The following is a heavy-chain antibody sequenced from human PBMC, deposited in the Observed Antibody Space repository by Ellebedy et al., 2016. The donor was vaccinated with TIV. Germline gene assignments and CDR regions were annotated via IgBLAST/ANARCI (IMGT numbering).Heavy chain of an antibody. J-gene: IGHJ4*02. V-gene: IGHV3-23*01. CDR1: GFAFPNYA. D-gene: IGHD4-23*01. CDR3: VRAADYGGNVFWDY. CDR2: ITGGGSLT. Sequence: GESLKISCAASGFAFPNYAMGWVRRAPGQGLEWVSGITGGGSLTYYGESVKGRITISRDNSKNMVFLEMTSLRDEDTAKYFCVRAADYGGNVFWDYWGQGTLVTVSS.